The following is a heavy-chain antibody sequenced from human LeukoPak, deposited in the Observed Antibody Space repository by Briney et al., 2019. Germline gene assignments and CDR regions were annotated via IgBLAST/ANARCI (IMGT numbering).Heavy chain of an antibody. J-gene: IGHJ4*02. CDR2: IHPNSGFT. CDR3: ARDGADRIAVAGTGSGSDY. CDR1: GYPFTGYY. V-gene: IGHV1-2*02. D-gene: IGHD6-19*01. Sequence: ASVKVSCNASGYPFTGYYLHWVRQAPGQGLEGMGWIHPNSGFTNYAQKFQGRVTMTRDTSISTAYMELSRLRSDDTAVYYCARDGADRIAVAGTGSGSDYWGQGTLVTASS.